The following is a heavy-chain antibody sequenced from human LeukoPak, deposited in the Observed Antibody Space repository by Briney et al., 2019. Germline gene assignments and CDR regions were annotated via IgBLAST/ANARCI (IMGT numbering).Heavy chain of an antibody. D-gene: IGHD3-3*01. Sequence: GGSLRLSCTASGFTFGDYAMSWFRQAPGKGLEWVGFIRSKAYGGTTEYAASVKCRFTISRDDSKSIAYLQMNSLKTEDTAVYYCSPRTIFGVVIVYWGQGTLVTVSS. CDR3: SPRTIFGVVIVY. CDR2: IRSKAYGGTT. V-gene: IGHV3-49*03. CDR1: GFTFGDYA. J-gene: IGHJ4*02.